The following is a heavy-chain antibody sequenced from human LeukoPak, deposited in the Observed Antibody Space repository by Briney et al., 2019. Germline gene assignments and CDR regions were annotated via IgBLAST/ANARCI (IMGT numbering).Heavy chain of an antibody. CDR3: ARDRRPLRDRDYYYYGMDV. CDR1: GFTFSSYG. Sequence: GRSLRLSCAASGFTFSSYGMHWVRQAPGKGLEWVAVISYDGSDKYYADSVKGRFTISRDNSKNTLYLQMNSLRAEDTAVYYCARDRRPLRDRDYYYYGMDVWGQGTTVTVSS. V-gene: IGHV3-30*03. CDR2: ISYDGSDK. D-gene: IGHD3-10*01. J-gene: IGHJ6*02.